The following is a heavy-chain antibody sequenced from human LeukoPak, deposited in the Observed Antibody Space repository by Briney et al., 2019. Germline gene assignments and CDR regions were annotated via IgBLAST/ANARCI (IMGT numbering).Heavy chain of an antibody. CDR2: IYYSGNT. V-gene: IGHV4-39*01. Sequence: SETLSLTCTVSAGSISSSRYYWGWIRQPPGKGLEWIGTIYYSGNTYYNPSLKSRVTISVDTSKNQFSLKLSSVTPADTAVHYCARHWVYSSSHFDYWVQGTLVTVSS. D-gene: IGHD6-6*01. CDR3: ARHWVYSSSHFDY. J-gene: IGHJ4*02. CDR1: AGSISSSRYY.